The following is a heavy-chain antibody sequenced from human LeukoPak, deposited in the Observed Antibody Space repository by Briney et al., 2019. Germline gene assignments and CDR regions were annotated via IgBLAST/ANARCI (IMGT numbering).Heavy chain of an antibody. V-gene: IGHV3-7*01. J-gene: IGHJ3*02. CDR3: ARRNSGSYYRGRASDAFDI. D-gene: IGHD1-26*01. CDR2: IKQDGSEK. CDR1: GFTFSSYW. Sequence: GGSLRLSCAASGFTFSSYWMSWVRQAPGKGLEWVANIKQDGSEKYYVDSVKGRFTISRDNAKNSLYLQMNSLRAEDTAVYYCARRNSGSYYRGRASDAFDIWGQGTMVTVSS.